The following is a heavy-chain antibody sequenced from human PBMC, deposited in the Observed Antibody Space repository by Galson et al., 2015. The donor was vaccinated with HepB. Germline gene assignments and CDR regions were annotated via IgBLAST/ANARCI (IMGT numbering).Heavy chain of an antibody. CDR3: ASHDFWSGYYDAFDI. V-gene: IGHV3-7*03. J-gene: IGHJ3*02. CDR2: IKQDGSEK. CDR1: GFTFSRYW. D-gene: IGHD3-3*01. Sequence: SLRLSCAASGFTFSRYWMSWVRQAPGKGLEWVANIKQDGSEKYYVDSVKGRFTISRDNAKNSLYLQMNSLRAEDTAVYYCASHDFWSGYYDAFDIWGQGTMVTVSS.